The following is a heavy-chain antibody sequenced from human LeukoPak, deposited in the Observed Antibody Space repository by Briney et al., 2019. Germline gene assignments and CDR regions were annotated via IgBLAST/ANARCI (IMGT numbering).Heavy chain of an antibody. D-gene: IGHD2-2*01. CDR2: INPNSGGT. Sequence: GASVKVSCKASGYTFTGYYMHWVRQAPGQGLEWMGWINPNSGGTNYAQKFQGRVTMTRDTSISTAYMELSRLRSDDTAVYYCAICSTSCYADSNWFDPWGQGTLVTVSS. CDR3: AICSTSCYADSNWFDP. V-gene: IGHV1-2*02. J-gene: IGHJ5*02. CDR1: GYTFTGYY.